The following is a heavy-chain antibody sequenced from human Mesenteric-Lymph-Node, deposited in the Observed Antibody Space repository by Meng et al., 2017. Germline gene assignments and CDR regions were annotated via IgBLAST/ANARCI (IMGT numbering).Heavy chain of an antibody. V-gene: IGHV5-51*01. J-gene: IGHJ6*02. D-gene: IGHD3-10*02. CDR2: IYPGDLGT. CDR1: GYSFTTYW. Sequence: GGSLRLSCKASGYSFTTYWIAWVRQMPGKGLEWMGIIYPGDLGTRYSPSFQGQVTISADRSTDTAYLQWSSLKASDTAIYYCARREASVPGYYYGMDVWDQGTTVTVSS. CDR3: ARREASVPGYYYGMDV.